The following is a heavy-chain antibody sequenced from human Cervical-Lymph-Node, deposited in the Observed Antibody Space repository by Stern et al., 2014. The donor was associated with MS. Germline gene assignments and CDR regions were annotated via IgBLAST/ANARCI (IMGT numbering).Heavy chain of an antibody. CDR1: GYFFTSYG. D-gene: IGHD3-3*01. Sequence: QVQLVESGAEAKKPGASVKVSCKASGYFFTSYGISWVRQAPGQGLEWMGWISAENGDTTYAQNVQGRVTMTTDTSTNTAYMELSSLRSDDTALYYCARDSLIRTFGVEEGMDVWGQGTTVTVSS. V-gene: IGHV1-18*01. CDR2: ISAENGDT. CDR3: ARDSLIRTFGVEEGMDV. J-gene: IGHJ6*02.